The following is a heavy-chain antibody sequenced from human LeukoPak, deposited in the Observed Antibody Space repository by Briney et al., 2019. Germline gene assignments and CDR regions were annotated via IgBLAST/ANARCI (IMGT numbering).Heavy chain of an antibody. V-gene: IGHV1-46*01. CDR2: IKPTGGGT. J-gene: IGHJ4*02. CDR1: GYTFTSYY. Sequence: ASVKVSCKASGYTFTSYYMHRVRQAPGQGLEWMGLIKPTGGGTIYAEKFQGRVTMTRDTSASTVYMELGSLTSEDTAVYYCARGDSGSYYYWGQGTLVTVSS. D-gene: IGHD1-26*01. CDR3: ARGDSGSYYY.